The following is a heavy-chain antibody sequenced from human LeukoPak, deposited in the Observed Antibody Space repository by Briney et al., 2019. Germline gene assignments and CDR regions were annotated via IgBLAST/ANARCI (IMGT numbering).Heavy chain of an antibody. Sequence: GSLRLSCAASGFTVSSNYMSWVRQAPGKGLEWVSVIYGGGDTYYADSVKGRFSISRDNSKNTLYLQMNSLRAEDTAVYYCARSPSRAYFDSWGQGTLVTVSS. CDR3: ARSPSRAYFDS. D-gene: IGHD6-6*01. CDR2: IYGGGDT. J-gene: IGHJ4*02. V-gene: IGHV3-66*01. CDR1: GFTVSSNY.